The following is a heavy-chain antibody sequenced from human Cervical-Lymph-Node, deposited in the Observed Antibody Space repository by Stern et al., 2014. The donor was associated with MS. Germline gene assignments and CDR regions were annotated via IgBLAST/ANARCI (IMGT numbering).Heavy chain of an antibody. D-gene: IGHD5-18*01. V-gene: IGHV1-69*01. CDR1: GGTFSNYA. CDR3: ARERGNTYGFDY. CDR2: IVPIFDKA. J-gene: IGHJ4*02. Sequence: QVQLVQSGAEVKRPVSSVKVSCKASGGTFSNYALSWVRLAPGQGLEWMGGIVPIFDKANYAQKFQGRVTITADESTSTAYMELGSLKSEDTAIYYCARERGNTYGFDYWGQGTLVTVSS.